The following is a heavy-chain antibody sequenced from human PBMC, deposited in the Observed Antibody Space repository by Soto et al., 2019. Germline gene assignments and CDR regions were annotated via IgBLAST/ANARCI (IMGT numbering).Heavy chain of an antibody. CDR1: GGTFSSYA. J-gene: IGHJ6*02. Sequence: QVQLVQSGAEVKKPGSSVKVSCKASGGTFSSYAISWVRQAPGQGLEWMGWIIPIFGTANYAQKFQGRVTITADKSTSTAYMELSSLRSEDTAVYYCARERSYNWNEHYYYYGMDVWGQGTTVTVSS. CDR2: IIPIFGTA. D-gene: IGHD1-1*01. V-gene: IGHV1-69*06. CDR3: ARERSYNWNEHYYYYGMDV.